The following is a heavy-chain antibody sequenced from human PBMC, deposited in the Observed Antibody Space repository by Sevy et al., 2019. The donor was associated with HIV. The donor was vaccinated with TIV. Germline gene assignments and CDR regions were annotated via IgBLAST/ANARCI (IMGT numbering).Heavy chain of an antibody. D-gene: IGHD6-13*01. CDR2: LIPIFGTA. Sequence: ASVKVSCKASGGTFSSYAISWVRQAPGQGLEWMGGLIPIFGTANYAQKFQGRVTITADESTSTAYMELSSLRSEDTAVYYCARYIAAAGTYDYYYYGMDVWVQGTTVTVSS. V-gene: IGHV1-69*13. J-gene: IGHJ6*02. CDR1: GGTFSSYA. CDR3: ARYIAAAGTYDYYYYGMDV.